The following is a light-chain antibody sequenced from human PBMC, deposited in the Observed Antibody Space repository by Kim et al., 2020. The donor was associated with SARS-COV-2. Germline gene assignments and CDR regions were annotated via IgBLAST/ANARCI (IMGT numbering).Light chain of an antibody. CDR2: DAS. CDR3: QKYNSSPWT. V-gene: IGKV1-27*01. J-gene: IGKJ1*01. CDR1: QSIINS. Sequence: ADVGDRVTLTCRASQSIINSLAWYPQKPGKGPKVLIYDASTRQSGVPARFSGSGSGTDFTLTISSRQPEDFATYHCQKYNSSPWTLGQGTKVDIK.